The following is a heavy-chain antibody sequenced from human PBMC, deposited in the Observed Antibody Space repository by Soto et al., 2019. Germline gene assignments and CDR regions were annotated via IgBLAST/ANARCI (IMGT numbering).Heavy chain of an antibody. J-gene: IGHJ5*02. CDR3: VRDQCRTTMCYPNYFAP. CDR2: VWHDGNNE. Sequence: QVQLVESGGGVVQPGRSLRLSCTGTGFTFSNYGIHWVRQAPGKGLECVGFVWHDGNNEYYADSLKGRITISRDNSNNTVSLLISILRAEDSAVYFCVRDQCRTTMCYPNYFAPWGQGTLVTVSS. V-gene: IGHV3-33*08. CDR1: GFTFSNYG. D-gene: IGHD2-2*01.